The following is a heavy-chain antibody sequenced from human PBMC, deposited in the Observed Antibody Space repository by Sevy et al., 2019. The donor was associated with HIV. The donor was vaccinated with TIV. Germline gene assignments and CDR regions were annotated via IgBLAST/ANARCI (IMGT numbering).Heavy chain of an antibody. D-gene: IGHD3-3*01. Sequence: GGSLRLSCAASGFALNTYAMHWVRQTPAKGLDWMAVISYDGENTDYAYSVKGRFTNSKDNSKTALSMQMDSLRTEDTALYYCAGEGVPSQQNVNPRFYFDYWGQGTLVTVSS. CDR3: AGEGVPSQQNVNPRFYFDY. CDR2: ISYDGENT. V-gene: IGHV3-30*04. J-gene: IGHJ4*02. CDR1: GFALNTYA.